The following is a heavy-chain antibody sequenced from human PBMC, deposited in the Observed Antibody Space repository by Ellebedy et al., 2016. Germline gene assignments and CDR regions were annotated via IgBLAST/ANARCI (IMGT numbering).Heavy chain of an antibody. CDR2: IYPGDSDT. CDR1: GYSFTSYW. J-gene: IGHJ1*01. Sequence: GESLKISXKDSGYSFTSYWIAWVRQMPGKGLEWMGIIYPGDSDTRYSPSFQGQVTISADKSISTAYLQWSSLKASDTAMYYCASRYYYYDTSGHYYSGGPQHWGQGTLVTVSS. D-gene: IGHD3-22*01. CDR3: ASRYYYYDTSGHYYSGGPQH. V-gene: IGHV5-51*01.